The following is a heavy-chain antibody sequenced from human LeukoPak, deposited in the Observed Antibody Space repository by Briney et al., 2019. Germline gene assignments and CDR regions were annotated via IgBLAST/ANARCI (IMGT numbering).Heavy chain of an antibody. D-gene: IGHD1-14*01. CDR2: IKQDGSEK. CDR3: AKVAGERSLWRNSLLQNAFDI. CDR1: GFTFSSYW. Sequence: GGSLRLSCAASGFTFSSYWMSWVRQAPGKGLEWVANIKQDGSEKYYVDSVKGRFTISRDNSKNTLYLQMNSLRAEDTAVYYCAKVAGERSLWRNSLLQNAFDIWGQGTMVTVSS. J-gene: IGHJ3*02. V-gene: IGHV3-7*03.